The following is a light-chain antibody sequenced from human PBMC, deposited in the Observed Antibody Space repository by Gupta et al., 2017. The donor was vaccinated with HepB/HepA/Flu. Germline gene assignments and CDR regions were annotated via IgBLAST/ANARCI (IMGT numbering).Light chain of an antibody. CDR1: QSVLYSSNNKNY. J-gene: IGKJ2*01. Sequence: DIVMTQSPDSLAVSLGERATINCKSSQSVLYSSNNKNYLAWYQQKPGQPPKLLIYWASTRESGVPDRFSGSGSGTDFTLTISSRQAEDVAVYYCQQEHSPPYTFGQGTKLDIK. CDR3: QQEHSPPYT. V-gene: IGKV4-1*01. CDR2: WAS.